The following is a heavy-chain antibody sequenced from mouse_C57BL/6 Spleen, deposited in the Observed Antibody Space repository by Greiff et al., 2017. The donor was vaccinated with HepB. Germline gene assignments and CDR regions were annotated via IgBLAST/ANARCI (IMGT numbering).Heavy chain of an antibody. CDR3: ARSGYSNSSFDY. CDR1: GYTFTSYW. CDR2: IDPSDSYT. V-gene: IGHV1-50*01. D-gene: IGHD2-5*01. J-gene: IGHJ2*01. Sequence: QVQLQQPGAELVKPGASVKLSCKASGYTFTSYWMQWVKQRPGQGLEWIGEIDPSDSYTNYNQKFKGKATLTVDTSSSTAYMQRSSLTSEDSAVYYCARSGYSNSSFDYWGQGTTLTVSS.